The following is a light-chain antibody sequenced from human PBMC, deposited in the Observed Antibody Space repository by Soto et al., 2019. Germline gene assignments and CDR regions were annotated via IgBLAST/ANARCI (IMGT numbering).Light chain of an antibody. CDR3: CSYAGSSPVV. Sequence: QSALTQPASVSGSPGQSITISCTGTSSDVGSYNLVSWHQQHPGKAPKLMIYEGSKRPSGVSNRFSGSKSGNTASLTISGLQAEDEADYYCCSYAGSSPVVFGGGTKLTVL. V-gene: IGLV2-23*01. CDR2: EGS. CDR1: SSDVGSYNL. J-gene: IGLJ2*01.